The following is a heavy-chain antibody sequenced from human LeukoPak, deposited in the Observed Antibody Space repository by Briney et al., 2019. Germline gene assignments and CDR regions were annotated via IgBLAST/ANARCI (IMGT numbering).Heavy chain of an antibody. CDR1: GFTFSSYA. CDR3: ARENGFDY. V-gene: IGHV3-30*04. CDR2: ISYDGSNK. D-gene: IGHD2-8*01. Sequence: PGGSLSLSCAASGFTFSSYALHWVRQAPGKGLEWVAVISYDGSNKYYADSVKGRFTISRDNSKNTLYLQMNSLRAEDTAVYYCARENGFDYWGQGTLVTVSS. J-gene: IGHJ4*02.